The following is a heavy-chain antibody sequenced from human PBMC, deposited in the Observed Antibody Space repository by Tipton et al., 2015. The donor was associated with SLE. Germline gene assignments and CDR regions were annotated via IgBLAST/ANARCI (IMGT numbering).Heavy chain of an antibody. Sequence: TLSLTCTVSGGSLRSGSYHWSWIRQPAGKGLEWIGRIHASGSTHYNPSLKSRVSISVDTSKNHFSLNLSSVTAADTAVYYCARDGLGSFYMDVWGKGTTGTVAS. V-gene: IGHV4-61*02. CDR1: GGSLRSGSYH. J-gene: IGHJ6*03. CDR3: ARDGLGSFYMDV. D-gene: IGHD1-14*01. CDR2: IHASGST.